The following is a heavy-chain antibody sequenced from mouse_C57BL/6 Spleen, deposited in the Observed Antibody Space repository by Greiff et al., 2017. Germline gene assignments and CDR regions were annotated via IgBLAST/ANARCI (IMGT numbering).Heavy chain of an antibody. Sequence: VQLQQSGPELVKPGASVKISCKASGYTFTDYYMNWVKQSHGKSLEWIGDINPNNGGTSYNQKFKGKATLTVDKSSSTAYMELRSLTSEDSAVXYCARSEGNYERYYAMDYWGQGTSVTVSS. CDR3: ARSEGNYERYYAMDY. V-gene: IGHV1-26*01. J-gene: IGHJ4*01. CDR1: GYTFTDYY. CDR2: INPNNGGT. D-gene: IGHD2-1*01.